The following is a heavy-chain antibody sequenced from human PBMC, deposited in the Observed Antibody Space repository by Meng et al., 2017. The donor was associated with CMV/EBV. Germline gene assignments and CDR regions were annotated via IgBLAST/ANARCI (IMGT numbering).Heavy chain of an antibody. V-gene: IGHV3-53*01. D-gene: IGHD1-7*01. J-gene: IGHJ4*02. CDR3: ARDGNYHGV. Sequence: QLVESGGGLIQPGGSLRLSCAASGFTVSNNYMRWFRQAPGKGLEWVSLIYSEGTTDYADSMKGRFTISRDNSKNTLYLQMNSLRAEDTAVYYCARDGNYHGVWGQGTLVTVSS. CDR2: IYSEGTT. CDR1: GFTVSNNY.